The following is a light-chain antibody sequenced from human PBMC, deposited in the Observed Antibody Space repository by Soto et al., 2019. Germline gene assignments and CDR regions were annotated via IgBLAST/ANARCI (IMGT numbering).Light chain of an antibody. CDR2: GAS. V-gene: IGKV3-20*01. CDR3: QQYGSSPPRT. CDR1: QSVSSSY. Sequence: EIVLTQSPGTLSLSPGERATLSCRASQSVSSSYLAWYQQKPGQAPRLLIYGASSRATGIPDSFSGSGSGKDFTVTISRLVPEDFAVYYCQQYGSSPPRTFGQGTKLESK. J-gene: IGKJ2*01.